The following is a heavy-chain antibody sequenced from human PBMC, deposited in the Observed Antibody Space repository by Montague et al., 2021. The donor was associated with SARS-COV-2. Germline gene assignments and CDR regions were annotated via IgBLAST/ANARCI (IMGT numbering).Heavy chain of an antibody. J-gene: IGHJ4*02. Sequence: SETLSLTCAVYGGSFSGYYWSWIRQPPGKGLEWIVEINHSGSTNYNPSLKSRVTISVDTSKNQFSLKLSSVTAADTAVYYCARGSSFVTIFGVVITDPLFDYWGQGTLVTVSS. CDR3: ARGSSFVTIFGVVITDPLFDY. D-gene: IGHD3-3*01. V-gene: IGHV4-34*01. CDR1: GGSFSGYY. CDR2: INHSGST.